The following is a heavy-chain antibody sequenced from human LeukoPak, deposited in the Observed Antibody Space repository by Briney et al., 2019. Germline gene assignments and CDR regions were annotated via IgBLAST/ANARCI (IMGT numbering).Heavy chain of an antibody. D-gene: IGHD3-22*01. V-gene: IGHV3-11*01. CDR3: ARGNYYDSSGYYSFDY. CDR1: GFTFSDYY. J-gene: IGHJ4*02. CDR2: ISSSGSTI. Sequence: GGSLRLSCAASGFTFSDYYMSWIRQAPGKGLEWVSYISSSGSTIYYAGSVKGRFTISRDNAKNSLYLQMNSLRAEDTAVYYCARGNYYDSSGYYSFDYWGQGTLVTVSS.